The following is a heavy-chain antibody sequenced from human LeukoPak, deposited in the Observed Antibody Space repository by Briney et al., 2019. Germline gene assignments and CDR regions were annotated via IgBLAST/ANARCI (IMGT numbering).Heavy chain of an antibody. J-gene: IGHJ5*02. D-gene: IGHD6-13*01. CDR1: GTIFTNYW. CDR3: ACRRYSDTWSDP. V-gene: IGHV5-51*01. Sequence: PGESLQISCKGCGTIFTNYWIGWVRPLPGKGLEWMGIIYPGGSIIYYSPSFQGQVTISADKSISTAYLQWTSLKGSDSAMYYCACRRYSDTWSDPWGQGTLVTVSS. CDR2: IYPGGSII.